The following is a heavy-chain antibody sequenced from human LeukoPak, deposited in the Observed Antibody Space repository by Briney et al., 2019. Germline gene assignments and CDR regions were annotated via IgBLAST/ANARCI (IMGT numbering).Heavy chain of an antibody. V-gene: IGHV3-23*01. D-gene: IGHD3-16*01. CDR1: GFTFTSYS. CDR3: AKVTGGDMITYGGLDY. J-gene: IGHJ4*02. Sequence: GGSLRLSCAASGFTFTSYSMNWVRQAPGKGLEWVSTISGGGGSTYYADSVKGRFTISRDNSKNTPYLQMNSLRAEDTAVYYCAKVTGGDMITYGGLDYWGQGTLVTVSS. CDR2: ISGGGGST.